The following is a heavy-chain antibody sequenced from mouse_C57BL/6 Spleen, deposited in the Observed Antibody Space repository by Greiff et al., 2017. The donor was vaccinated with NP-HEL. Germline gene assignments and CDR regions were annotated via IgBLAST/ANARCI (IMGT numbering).Heavy chain of an antibody. J-gene: IGHJ2*01. D-gene: IGHD4-1*01. CDR1: GYTFTDYE. V-gene: IGHV1-15*01. CDR2: IDPETGGT. Sequence: VQLQQSGAELVRPGASVTLSCKASGYTFTDYEMHWVKQTPVHGLEWIGAIDPETGGTAYNQKFKGKAILTADKSSSTAYMELRSLTSEDSAVDYCTRTGLDYWGQGTTLTVSS. CDR3: TRTGLDY.